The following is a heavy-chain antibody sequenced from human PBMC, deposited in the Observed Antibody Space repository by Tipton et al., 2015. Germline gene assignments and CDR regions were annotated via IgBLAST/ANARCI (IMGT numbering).Heavy chain of an antibody. CDR1: GGSFNHSPYY. CDR3: ARGGNNWFDP. J-gene: IGHJ5*02. CDR2: IYYSGNT. Sequence: TLSLTCTVSGGSFNHSPYYWGWIRQPPGKGLEWIGSIYYSGNTYYNPSLKSRVTMSVDTSKNQFSLKLTSVNAADTAVYYCARGGNNWFDPWGQGTLVTVSS. D-gene: IGHD2-15*01. V-gene: IGHV4-39*07.